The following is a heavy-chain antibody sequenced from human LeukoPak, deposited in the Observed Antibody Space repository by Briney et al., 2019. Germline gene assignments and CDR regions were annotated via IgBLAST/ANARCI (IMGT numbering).Heavy chain of an antibody. V-gene: IGHV4-34*01. J-gene: IGHJ4*02. D-gene: IGHD3-22*01. CDR1: GGSFSGYY. CDR2: INHSGST. CDR3: ARFLYYYDSSGYYSRYLPAGYFDY. Sequence: NPSETLSLTCAVYGGSFSGYYWSWIRQPPGKGLEWIGEINHSGSTNYNPSLKSRVTISVDTSKNQFSLKLSSVTAADTAVYYCARFLYYYDSSGYYSRYLPAGYFDYWGQGTLVTVSS.